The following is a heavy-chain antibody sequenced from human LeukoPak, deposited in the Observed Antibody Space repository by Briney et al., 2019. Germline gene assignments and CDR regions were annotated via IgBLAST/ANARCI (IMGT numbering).Heavy chain of an antibody. CDR3: AAVKTYYYDTSGYYFPLNAFDI. CDR1: GGTFSSYA. D-gene: IGHD3-22*01. V-gene: IGHV1-69*13. Sequence: SVKVSCKASGGTFSSYAISWVRQAPGQGLEWMGGIIPIFGTANYAQKFQGRVTITADESTSTAYMELSSLRSEDTAVYYCAAVKTYYYDTSGYYFPLNAFDIWGQGTMVTVSS. CDR2: IIPIFGTA. J-gene: IGHJ3*02.